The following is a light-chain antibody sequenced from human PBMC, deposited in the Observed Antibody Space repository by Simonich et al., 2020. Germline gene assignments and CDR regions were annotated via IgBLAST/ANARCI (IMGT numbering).Light chain of an antibody. J-gene: IGLJ2*01. CDR3: CSYAGSYTLV. V-gene: IGLV2-11*01. CDR1: SSDVGGYNY. CDR2: DVS. Sequence: QSALTQPRSVSGSPGQSVTISCTGTSSDVGGYNYFSWYQQHPGKAPKLMIYDVSQRPSGVPDRFSGSKSGNTASLTISGLQAEDEADYSCCSYAGSYTLVFGGGTKLTVL.